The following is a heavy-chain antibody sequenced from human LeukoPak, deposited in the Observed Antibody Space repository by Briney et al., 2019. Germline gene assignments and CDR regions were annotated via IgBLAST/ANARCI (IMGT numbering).Heavy chain of an antibody. D-gene: IGHD4-23*01. V-gene: IGHV3-33*01. CDR2: IWYDGSNK. Sequence: GGSLRLSCAASGFTFSSYGMHWVRQAPGKGLEWVAVIWYDGSNKYYADSVKGRFTISRDNSKNTLYLQMNSLRAEDTAVYYCARGNSRWSTPSSSYYYRMDVWGQGTTVAVSS. CDR3: ARGNSRWSTPSSSYYYRMDV. CDR1: GFTFSSYG. J-gene: IGHJ6*02.